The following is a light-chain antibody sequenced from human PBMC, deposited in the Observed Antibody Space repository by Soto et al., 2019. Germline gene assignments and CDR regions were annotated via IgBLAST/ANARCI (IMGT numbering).Light chain of an antibody. CDR2: AAS. J-gene: IGKJ3*01. Sequence: AIRMTQSPSSLSASTGDRVTITCRASQGISSYLAWYQQKPGKAPKLLIYAASTLQSGVPSRFSGSGSGTDFTLTISSLQPEDFATYYCQQLGETFGPGTKVDIK. V-gene: IGKV1-8*01. CDR1: QGISSY. CDR3: QQLGET.